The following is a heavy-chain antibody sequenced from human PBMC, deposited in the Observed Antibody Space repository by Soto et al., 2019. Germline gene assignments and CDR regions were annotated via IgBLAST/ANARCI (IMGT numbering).Heavy chain of an antibody. Sequence: EVQLLESGGGLVQSGGSLRLSCTASGFTLTSYAINWVRQAPGKGLEWVSATTGGAGLTYYADSVKGRFSVSSDNPGNTLYLQLNSLRPEDTAVYYCARVDRGSVARPTRLDPWGQGTLVTVSS. V-gene: IGHV3-23*01. CDR1: GFTLTSYA. D-gene: IGHD2-21*01. CDR3: ARVDRGSVARPTRLDP. J-gene: IGHJ5*02. CDR2: TTGGAGLT.